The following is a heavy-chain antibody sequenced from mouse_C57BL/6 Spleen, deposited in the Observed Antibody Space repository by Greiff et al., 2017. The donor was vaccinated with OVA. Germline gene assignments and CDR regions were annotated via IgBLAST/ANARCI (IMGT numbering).Heavy chain of an antibody. CDR3: ARLRGPYGNYDYFDY. V-gene: IGHV1-82*01. Sequence: VQLVESGPELVKPGASVKISCTASGYAFSSSWMNWVKQRPGKGLEWIGRIYPGDGDTNYNGKFKGKATLTADKSSSTAYMQLSSLTSEDSAVYFCARLRGPYGNYDYFDYWGQGTTLTVSS. CDR2: IYPGDGDT. CDR1: GYAFSSSW. J-gene: IGHJ2*01. D-gene: IGHD2-1*01.